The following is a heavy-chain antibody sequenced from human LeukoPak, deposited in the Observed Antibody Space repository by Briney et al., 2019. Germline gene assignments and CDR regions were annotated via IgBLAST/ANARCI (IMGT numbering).Heavy chain of an antibody. J-gene: IGHJ4*02. V-gene: IGHV3-11*01. CDR2: ISSSGSTI. CDR3: ARPIGSSQSPFDY. Sequence: GGSLRLSCAASGFTFSDYYMSWIRQAPGKELEWVSYISSSGSTIYYADSVKGRFTISRDNAKNSLYLQMNSLRAEDTAVYYCARPIGSSQSPFDYWGQGTLVTVSS. D-gene: IGHD6-13*01. CDR1: GFTFSDYY.